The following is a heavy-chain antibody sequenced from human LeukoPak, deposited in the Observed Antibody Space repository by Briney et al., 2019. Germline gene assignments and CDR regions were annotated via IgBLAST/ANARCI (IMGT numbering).Heavy chain of an antibody. Sequence: GGSLRLSCAASGFTFRSYAMHWVRQAPGKGLEWVAVISYDGSYKSYADSVQGRFAISRDDSRKTLYLQMNSLRPEDTAVYYCAREGDFWFGIDYWGQGTLVTVSS. CDR2: ISYDGSYK. J-gene: IGHJ4*02. CDR3: AREGDFWFGIDY. CDR1: GFTFRSYA. V-gene: IGHV3-30*03. D-gene: IGHD3-3*01.